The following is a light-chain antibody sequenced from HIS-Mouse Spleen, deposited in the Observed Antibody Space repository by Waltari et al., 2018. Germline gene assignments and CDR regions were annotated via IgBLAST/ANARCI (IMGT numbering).Light chain of an antibody. Sequence: SYELTQPPSVSVSPGQTARITCSGDALPKKYAYWYQQKSGQAPVLVIYEDSKRPSGIPEIFSGSSSGTTVTLTISGVQAEDEADYYCQSADSSGTYWVFGGGTKLTVL. CDR2: EDS. V-gene: IGLV3-25*03. CDR1: ALPKKY. J-gene: IGLJ3*02. CDR3: QSADSSGTYWV.